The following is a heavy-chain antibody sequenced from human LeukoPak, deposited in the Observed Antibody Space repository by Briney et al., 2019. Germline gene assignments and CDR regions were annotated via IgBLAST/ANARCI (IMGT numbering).Heavy chain of an antibody. J-gene: IGHJ4*02. Sequence: SETLSLTCTVSGGSISSGSYYWGWLRQPPGKGLEWIGSIYYSGSIFYNPSLKSRVTISVDTSKNQFSLRLSSVTAADTAVYYCARQGIFFGSGPLDYWGQGALVTVSS. V-gene: IGHV4-39*07. CDR2: IYYSGSI. D-gene: IGHD3-10*01. CDR3: ARQGIFFGSGPLDY. CDR1: GGSISSGSYY.